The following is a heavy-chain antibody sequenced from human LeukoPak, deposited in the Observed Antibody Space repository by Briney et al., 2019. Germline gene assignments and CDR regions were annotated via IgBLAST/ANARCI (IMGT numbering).Heavy chain of an antibody. V-gene: IGHV1-46*01. D-gene: IGHD2-21*02. J-gene: IGHJ4*02. Sequence: ASVKVSCKASGYIFTSYYMHWVRQAPGEGLEWMGIINPTGGSTSYAQKFQGRVTMTRDTSTSAVYMELSSLRSEDTAVYYCARDHYHKIHSVMVTAPDYWGQGTLVIVSS. CDR1: GYIFTSYY. CDR2: INPTGGST. CDR3: ARDHYHKIHSVMVTAPDY.